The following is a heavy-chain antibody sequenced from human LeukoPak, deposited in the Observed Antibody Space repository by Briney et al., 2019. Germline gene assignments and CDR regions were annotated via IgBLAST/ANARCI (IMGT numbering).Heavy chain of an antibody. D-gene: IGHD3-16*01. Sequence: PGGSLRLSCAASGFTFSTYGMHWVRQAPGKGLEWVTFIRYDGSNKYYAGSVKGPFTISRDNSKNTLYLQMNSLRAEDTAVYYCAKGKASPVWGLQAQAYNWFDPWGQGTLVTVSS. V-gene: IGHV3-30*02. J-gene: IGHJ5*02. CDR3: AKGKASPVWGLQAQAYNWFDP. CDR1: GFTFSTYG. CDR2: IRYDGSNK.